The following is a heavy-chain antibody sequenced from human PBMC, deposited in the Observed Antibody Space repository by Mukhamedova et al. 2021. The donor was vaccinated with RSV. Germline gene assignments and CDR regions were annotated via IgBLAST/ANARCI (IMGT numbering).Heavy chain of an antibody. CDR3: ARQRRSPLVVGTGRGWFDP. CDR2: INHSGST. J-gene: IGHJ5*02. V-gene: IGHV4-34*01. Sequence: QPPGKGLEWIGEINHSGSTNYNPSLKSRVTISVDTSKNQFSLKLSSVTAADTAVYYCARQRRSPLVVGTGRGWFDPWGQGTLVTVS. D-gene: IGHD3-10*01.